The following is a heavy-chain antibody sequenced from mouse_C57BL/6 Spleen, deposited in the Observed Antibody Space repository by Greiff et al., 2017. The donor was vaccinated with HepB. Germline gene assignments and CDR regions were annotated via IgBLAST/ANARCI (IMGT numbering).Heavy chain of an antibody. CDR2: INPNNGGT. V-gene: IGHV1-26*01. CDR3: ANLLRYYFDY. D-gene: IGHD1-1*01. Sequence: EVQLQQSGPELVKPGASVKISCKASGYTFTDYYMNWVKQSHGKSLEWIGDINPNNGGTSYNQKFKGKATLTVDKSSSTAYMELRSLTSEDSAVYYCANLLRYYFDYWGQGTTLTVSS. CDR1: GYTFTDYY. J-gene: IGHJ2*01.